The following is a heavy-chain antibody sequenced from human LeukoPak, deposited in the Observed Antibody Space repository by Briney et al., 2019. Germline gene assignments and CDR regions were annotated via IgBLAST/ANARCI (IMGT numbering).Heavy chain of an antibody. CDR3: ARGRVSTTRKLVLVTYRLCYYYYGMDV. CDR2: MNPNSGNT. CDR1: GYVFTAYY. J-gene: IGHJ6*02. D-gene: IGHD2-21*02. Sequence: ASVRVSCKASGYVFTAYYIHWVRQATGQGLEWMGWMNPNSGNTGYAQKFQGRVTMTRNTSISTAYMELSSLRSEDTAVYYCARGRVSTTRKLVLVTYRLCYYYYGMDVWGQGTTVTVSS. V-gene: IGHV1-8*02.